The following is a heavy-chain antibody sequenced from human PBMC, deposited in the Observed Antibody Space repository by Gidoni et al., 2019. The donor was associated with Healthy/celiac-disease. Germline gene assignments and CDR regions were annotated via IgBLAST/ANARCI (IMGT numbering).Heavy chain of an antibody. CDR3: ASLSLGYCSSTSCYGLDY. CDR2: IYYSGRT. V-gene: IGHV4-39*01. D-gene: IGHD2-2*01. Sequence: QLQLQESGPGLVKPSETLSLTCTVSGGSISSSSYYWGWIRQPPGKGLGGIGSIYYSGRTYYNPSLKSRVTISVDTSKNQFSLKLSSVTAADTAVYYCASLSLGYCSSTSCYGLDYWGQGTLVTVSS. J-gene: IGHJ4*02. CDR1: GGSISSSSYY.